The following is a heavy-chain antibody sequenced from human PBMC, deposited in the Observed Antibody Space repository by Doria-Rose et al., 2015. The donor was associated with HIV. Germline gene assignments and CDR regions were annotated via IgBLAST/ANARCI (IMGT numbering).Heavy chain of an antibody. V-gene: IGHV4-34*01. CDR1: GGSFSGYY. CDR3: ARKRDSSGYYAPGPRFDY. Sequence: QVQLQQWGAGLLKPSETLSPTCAVYGGSFSGYYWSWIRQPPGKGLEWFGEINHGGSTNYNPSLKSRVTISVDTSKNQFSLKLSSVTAADTAVYYCARKRDSSGYYAPGPRFDYWGQGTLVTVSS. CDR2: INHGGST. D-gene: IGHD3-22*01. J-gene: IGHJ4*02.